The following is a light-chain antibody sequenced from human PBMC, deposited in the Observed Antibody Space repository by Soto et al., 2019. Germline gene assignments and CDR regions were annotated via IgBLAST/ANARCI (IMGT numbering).Light chain of an antibody. CDR1: QSISSW. CDR3: KQYNSYPLT. CDR2: KAS. Sequence: DIQMTQSPSTLSASVGDRVIITCRASQSISSWLAWYQQKPGKAPNLLIYKASSLESGVPSRFSGSGTETEFTLTISSLQPDDFATYYCKQYNSYPLTFGGGTKVEIK. J-gene: IGKJ4*01. V-gene: IGKV1-5*03.